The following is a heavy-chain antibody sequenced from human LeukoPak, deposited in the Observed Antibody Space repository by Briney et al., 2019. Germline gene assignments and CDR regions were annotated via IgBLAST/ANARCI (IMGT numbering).Heavy chain of an antibody. Sequence: ASVKVSCKASGYTFSDYYIHWVRQAPGQGLEWMGCISPNSDGTDYAQKLQGRVTMTTDTSTSTAYMELRSLRSDDTAVYYCARVSSSIAARYYYYYYMDVWGKGTTVTVS. CDR2: ISPNSDGT. D-gene: IGHD6-6*01. J-gene: IGHJ6*03. CDR3: ARVSSSIAARYYYYYYMDV. V-gene: IGHV1-2*02. CDR1: GYTFSDYY.